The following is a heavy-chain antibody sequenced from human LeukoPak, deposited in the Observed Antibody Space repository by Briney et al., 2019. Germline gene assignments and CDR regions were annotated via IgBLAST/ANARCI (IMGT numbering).Heavy chain of an antibody. CDR1: AGSINNYY. D-gene: IGHD4-17*01. Sequence: SETLSLTCTVSAGSINNYYWSWIRQPPGKGLEWIGYIYNSGSTNYNPSLKSRVTISVDTSKNQFSLKLSSVTAADTAVYYCARDPTTTMSAFDIWGQGTMVTVSS. V-gene: IGHV4-4*08. CDR2: IYNSGST. J-gene: IGHJ3*02. CDR3: ARDPTTTMSAFDI.